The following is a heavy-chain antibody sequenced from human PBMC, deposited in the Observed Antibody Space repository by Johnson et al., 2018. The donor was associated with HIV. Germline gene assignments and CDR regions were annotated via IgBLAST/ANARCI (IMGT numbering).Heavy chain of an antibody. CDR2: ISSTSSTI. D-gene: IGHD3-3*01. CDR3: AKGPILDDGFDI. J-gene: IGHJ3*02. CDR1: GFTFRDYD. V-gene: IGHV3-11*04. Sequence: QVQLVESGGGVVKPGGSLRLSCAASGFTFRDYDMSWNRQAPGKGLEWISYISSTSSTIDYVDSVKGRFTISRDNSKNTLYLQMNSLRAEDTAVYYCAKGPILDDGFDIWGQGTMVTVSS.